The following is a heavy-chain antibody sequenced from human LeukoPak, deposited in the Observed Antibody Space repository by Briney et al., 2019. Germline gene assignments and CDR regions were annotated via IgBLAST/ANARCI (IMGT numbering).Heavy chain of an antibody. Sequence: SETLSLTCAVYGGSFSGYYWSWIRQPPGKGLEWIGEINHSGSTNYNPSLKSRVTISVDTSKNQFSLKVSSVTAADTAVYYCARDSGQYHFDYWGQGTLVTVSS. CDR1: GGSFSGYY. CDR2: INHSGST. CDR3: ARDSGQYHFDY. V-gene: IGHV4-34*01. J-gene: IGHJ4*02. D-gene: IGHD2-2*01.